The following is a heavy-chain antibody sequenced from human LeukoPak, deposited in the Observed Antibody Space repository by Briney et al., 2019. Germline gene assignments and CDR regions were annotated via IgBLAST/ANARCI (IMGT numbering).Heavy chain of an antibody. D-gene: IGHD6-19*01. CDR2: IYTSGST. CDR1: GGFVSSYY. J-gene: IGHJ6*03. Sequence: ETLSLTCTVSGGFVSSYYWSWIRQPAGKGLEWIGRIYTSGSTNYNPSLKSRVTMSVDTSKNQFSLKLSSVTAADTAVYYCAREGDSRGRAVGIYYYYMDVWGKGTTVTVSS. V-gene: IGHV4-4*07. CDR3: AREGDSRGRAVGIYYYYMDV.